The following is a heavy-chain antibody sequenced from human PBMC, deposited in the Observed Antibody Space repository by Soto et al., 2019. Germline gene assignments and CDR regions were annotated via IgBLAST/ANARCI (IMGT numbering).Heavy chain of an antibody. CDR3: ARERTNFSSFDS. D-gene: IGHD1-1*01. V-gene: IGHV3-74*01. CDR1: GFTFSSYW. CDR2: VSSDGSST. Sequence: EVQLVESGGGLVQPGASPRLSCAASGFTFSSYWMHWIRQAPGKGLVWVSRVSSDGSSTVYANSVKGRLTISRDNAKNPIYLQMNSLSAEDTAVYYCARERTNFSSFDSWGQGTRVTVSS. J-gene: IGHJ4*02.